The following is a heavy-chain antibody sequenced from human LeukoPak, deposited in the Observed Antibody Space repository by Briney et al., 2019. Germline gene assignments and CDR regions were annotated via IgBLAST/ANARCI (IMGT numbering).Heavy chain of an antibody. D-gene: IGHD1-26*01. Sequence: ASVKVSCKVSGYTLTELSMHWARQAPGKGLEWMGGFDPEDGETIYAQKFQGRVTMTEDTSTDIAYMELSSLRSEDTAVYYCATSGRRAGAYYFDYWGQGSLVTVSS. J-gene: IGHJ4*02. CDR2: FDPEDGET. V-gene: IGHV1-24*01. CDR1: GYTLTELS. CDR3: ATSGRRAGAYYFDY.